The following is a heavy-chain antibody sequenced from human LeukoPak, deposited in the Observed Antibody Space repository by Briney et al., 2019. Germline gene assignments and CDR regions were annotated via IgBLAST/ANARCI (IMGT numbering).Heavy chain of an antibody. J-gene: IGHJ4*02. CDR1: GFAFSSYA. D-gene: IGHD6-13*01. Sequence: GGSLRLSCAATGFAFSSYAMSWVRQAPGKGLEWVSAISGSGGSTYYADSVKGRFTISRDNSKNTLYLQMNSLRAEDTAVYYCAKDVGIAAAGTIDYWGQGTLVTVSS. CDR2: ISGSGGST. V-gene: IGHV3-23*01. CDR3: AKDVGIAAAGTIDY.